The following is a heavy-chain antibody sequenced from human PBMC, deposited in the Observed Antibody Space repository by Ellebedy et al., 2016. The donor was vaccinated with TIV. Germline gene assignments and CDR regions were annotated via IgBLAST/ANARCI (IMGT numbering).Heavy chain of an antibody. CDR3: ARDRVMGY. Sequence: GESLKISCAASGFTFTTSSMNWVRQAPGKGLEWVSYISSSSTIYYADSVKGRFTISRDNAKNSLYLQMNSLRDEDTAVYYCARDRVMGYWGQGTLVTVSS. CDR2: ISSSSTI. V-gene: IGHV3-48*02. CDR1: GFTFTTSS. D-gene: IGHD3-16*01. J-gene: IGHJ4*02.